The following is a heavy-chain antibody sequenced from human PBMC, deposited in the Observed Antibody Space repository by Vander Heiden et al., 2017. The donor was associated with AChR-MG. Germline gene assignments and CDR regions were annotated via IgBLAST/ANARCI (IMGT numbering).Heavy chain of an antibody. CDR3: ARGGDLDYYYYDGMDV. Sequence: QVQLVQSGAEVKKPGASVKVSCKASGYTFTGHYMHWVRQAPGQGLEWMGWINPNSGGTNYAQKFQGWVTMTRDTSISTAYMELSRLRSDDTAVYYCARGGDLDYYYYDGMDVWGQGTTVTVSS. CDR1: GYTFTGHY. CDR2: INPNSGGT. D-gene: IGHD4-17*01. V-gene: IGHV1-2*04. J-gene: IGHJ6*02.